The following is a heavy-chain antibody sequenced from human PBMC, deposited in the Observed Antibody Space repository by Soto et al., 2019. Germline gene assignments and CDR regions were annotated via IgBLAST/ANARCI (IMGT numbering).Heavy chain of an antibody. CDR2: RYYRSKWYN. D-gene: IGHD3-22*01. V-gene: IGHV6-1*01. CDR1: GDSVSSNSAA. Sequence: SPTLSLTCAISGDSVSSNSAAWNWTRQSPSRGLEWLGRRYYRSKWYNDYAVSVKSRITINPDTSKKQVSLQLNSVTPEDTAVYYCATVRADYYDSSGHRGCYNWG. J-gene: IGHJ1*01. CDR3: ATVRADYYDSSGHRGCYN.